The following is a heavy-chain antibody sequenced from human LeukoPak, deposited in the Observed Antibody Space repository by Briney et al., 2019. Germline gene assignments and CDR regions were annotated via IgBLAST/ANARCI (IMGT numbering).Heavy chain of an antibody. D-gene: IGHD2-15*01. CDR3: AKEGGYCSGGSCYSVPSDY. CDR2: ISGSGGST. J-gene: IGHJ4*02. Sequence: PGGSPRLSCAASRFTFSSYAMSWVRQAPGKGLEWVSAISGSGGSTYYADSVKGRFTISRDNSKNTLYLQMNSLRAEDTAVYYCAKEGGYCSGGSCYSVPSDYWGQGTLVTVSS. V-gene: IGHV3-23*01. CDR1: RFTFSSYA.